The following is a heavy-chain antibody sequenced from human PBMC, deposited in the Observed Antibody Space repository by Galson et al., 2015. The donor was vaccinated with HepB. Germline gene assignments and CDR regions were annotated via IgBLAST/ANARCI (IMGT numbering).Heavy chain of an antibody. CDR2: IIPIFGTA. CDR3: ARVIPMVRGVISAFDI. Sequence: SVKVSCKASGGTFSSYAISWVRQAPGQGLEWMGGIIPIFGTANYAQKFQGRVTITADKSTSTAYMELSSLRSEDTAVYYCARVIPMVRGVISAFDIWGQGTMVTVSS. CDR1: GGTFSSYA. J-gene: IGHJ3*02. D-gene: IGHD3-10*01. V-gene: IGHV1-69*06.